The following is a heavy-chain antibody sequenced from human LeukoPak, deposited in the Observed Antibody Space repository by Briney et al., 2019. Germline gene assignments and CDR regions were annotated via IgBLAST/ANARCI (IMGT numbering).Heavy chain of an antibody. D-gene: IGHD3-16*02. CDR3: ARAYTFGGVIVAFDY. Sequence: GGSLRLSCAASGFTFSSYEMNWVRQAPGKGLEWVSYISSSGSTIYYADSVKGRFTIARDNAKNSLYLQMNSLRAEDTAVYYCARAYTFGGVIVAFDYWGQGTLVTVSS. CDR1: GFTFSSYE. CDR2: ISSSGSTI. J-gene: IGHJ4*02. V-gene: IGHV3-48*03.